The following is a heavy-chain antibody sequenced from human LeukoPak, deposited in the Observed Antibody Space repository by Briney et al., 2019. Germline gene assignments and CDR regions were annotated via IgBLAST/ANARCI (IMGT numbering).Heavy chain of an antibody. CDR3: ARGGRERYSSGWTDAFDI. J-gene: IGHJ3*02. CDR1: GYTFTSYY. V-gene: IGHV1-46*01. CDR2: INPSGGST. Sequence: ASVKVSCKASGYTFTSYYMHWVRQAPGQGLEWMGIINPSGGSTSYAQKCQGRVTMTRDTSTSTVYMDLSSLSSEDTAVYYCARGGRERYSSGWTDAFDIWGQGTMVTVSS. D-gene: IGHD6-19*01.